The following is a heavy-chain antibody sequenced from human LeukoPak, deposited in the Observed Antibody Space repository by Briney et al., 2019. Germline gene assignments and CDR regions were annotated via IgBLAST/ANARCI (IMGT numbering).Heavy chain of an antibody. J-gene: IGHJ4*02. CDR3: ARVGRAHFDD. CDR2: IKSDGGST. CDR1: GFSFNSYW. V-gene: IGHV3-74*01. Sequence: GGSLRLSCAASGFSFNSYWMHWVRQAPGKGLVWVSRIKSDGGSTSYADSVKGRFTISRDNAKNTLYLQMDSLRAEDTAVYYRARVGRAHFDDWGQGTLVTVSS.